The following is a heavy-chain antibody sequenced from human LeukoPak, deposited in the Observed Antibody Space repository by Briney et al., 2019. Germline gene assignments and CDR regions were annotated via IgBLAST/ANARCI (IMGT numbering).Heavy chain of an antibody. CDR3: AKASAGHAYCGGDCLLYYYAMDV. CDR2: ISYDGSKK. Sequence: GGSLSLSCAASGFSFSSYGMHWVRQAPGKGLEWVAIISYDGSKKYYADSVKGRFTISRDNSKDTLFLQMNSLRTDDAAVYFCAKASAGHAYCGGDCLLYYYAMDVWGQGTTVTVSS. CDR1: GFSFSSYG. J-gene: IGHJ6*02. D-gene: IGHD2-21*02. V-gene: IGHV3-30*18.